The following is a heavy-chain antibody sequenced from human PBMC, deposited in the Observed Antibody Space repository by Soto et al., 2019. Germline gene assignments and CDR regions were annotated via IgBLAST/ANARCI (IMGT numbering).Heavy chain of an antibody. CDR2: IYWDDDK. Sequence: QITLKESGPTLVKPTQTLTLTCTFSGFSLSTSGVGVGWIRQPPGKALEWLALIYWDDDKRYSPSLKSRLTITXXTXTXXVVLTLTNMYPVDTATYYCAHGLAVAGTTHCWFDPWGKGTLVTFSS. V-gene: IGHV2-5*02. D-gene: IGHD6-19*01. CDR1: GFSLSTSGVG. J-gene: IGHJ5*02. CDR3: AHGLAVAGTTHCWFDP.